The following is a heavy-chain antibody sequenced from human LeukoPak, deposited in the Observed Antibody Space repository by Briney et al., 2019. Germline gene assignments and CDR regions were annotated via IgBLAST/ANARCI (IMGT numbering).Heavy chain of an antibody. J-gene: IGHJ4*02. CDR1: GGSISSGSYY. V-gene: IGHV4-61*01. D-gene: IGHD6-13*01. CDR3: ARGGRKAAALDY. CDR2: IYYSGST. Sequence: PSQTLSLTCTVSGGSISSGSYYWTWIRQPPGKGLEWIGHIYYSGSTNYNPSLKSRVTISVDTSKNQFSVRLRSVTAADTAVYYCARGGRKAAALDYWGQGTQVTVSS.